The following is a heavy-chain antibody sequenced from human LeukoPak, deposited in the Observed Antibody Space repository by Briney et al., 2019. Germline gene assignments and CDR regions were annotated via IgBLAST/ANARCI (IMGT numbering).Heavy chain of an antibody. CDR2: ISSSSSYI. D-gene: IGHD1-26*01. CDR3: TKGLVGALAFEY. V-gene: IGHV3-21*04. CDR1: GFTFGSYR. Sequence: GGSLRLSCAASGFTFGSYRMNWVRQAPGKGLEWVSSISSSSSYIDYADSVKGRFTISRDNSNNILSLQMNSLRVEDTAVYYCTKGLVGALAFEYWGQGTLVTVSS. J-gene: IGHJ4*02.